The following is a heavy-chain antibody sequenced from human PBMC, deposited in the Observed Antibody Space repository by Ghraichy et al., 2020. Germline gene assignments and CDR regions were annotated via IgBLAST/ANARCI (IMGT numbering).Heavy chain of an antibody. CDR3: ARGFLPDIVVVGAATPVPQARGPVFDY. CDR2: INHSGST. CDR1: GGSFSGDS. D-gene: IGHD2-15*01. Sequence: GSLRLSCAVYGGSFSGDSWSWIRQPPGKGLEWIGEINHSGSTNYNPSLKSRVTISVDTSKNQFSLKLSSVTAADTAVYYCARGFLPDIVVVGAATPVPQARGPVFDYWGQGTLVTVSS. V-gene: IGHV4-34*01. J-gene: IGHJ4*02.